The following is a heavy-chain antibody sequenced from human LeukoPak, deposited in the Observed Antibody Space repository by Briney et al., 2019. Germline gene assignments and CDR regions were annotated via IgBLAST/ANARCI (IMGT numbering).Heavy chain of an antibody. CDR1: GFTFSSYS. V-gene: IGHV3-21*03. J-gene: IGHJ6*02. D-gene: IGHD5-18*01. Sequence: GGFLRLSCAASGFTFSSYSMNWGRQAPGKGLEWVSSISSSSSYIYYADSVKGRFTISRDNAKNSLYLQMNSLRAEDTAVYYCARERGYSYGPPYYYYYGMDVWGQGTTVTVSS. CDR2: ISSSSSYI. CDR3: ARERGYSYGPPYYYYYGMDV.